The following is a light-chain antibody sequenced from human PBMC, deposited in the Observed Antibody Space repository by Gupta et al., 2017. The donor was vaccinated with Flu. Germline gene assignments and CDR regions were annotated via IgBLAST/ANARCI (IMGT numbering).Light chain of an antibody. J-gene: IGLJ1*01. CDR3: QSYYNSLSGYV. V-gene: IGLV1-40*01. CDR1: SSNIGVGSN. CDR2: GNS. Sequence: SVLTPQHRVSGAPGQKVTSFLTGISSNIGVGSNVHWYQQLPGTAPKLLIYGNSNRPSGVPDRFSGSKSGTSASLAITGLQAEDEADYYCQSYYNSLSGYVFGTGTKVTVL.